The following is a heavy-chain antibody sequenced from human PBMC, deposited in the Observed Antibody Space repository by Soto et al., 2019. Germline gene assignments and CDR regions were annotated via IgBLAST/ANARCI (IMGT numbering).Heavy chain of an antibody. CDR3: AREVGYGDFSAALLD. J-gene: IGHJ4*02. D-gene: IGHD4-17*01. V-gene: IGHV1-69*01. Sequence: VQLMQSGAEVKKPGSSVKVSCKASGGTFSSHSINWVRQAPGQGREWMGGVISLFGTANYAHNFKGRVTITADQSTSTAYMELKSLRSDDTAVYYCAREVGYGDFSAALLDWGQGTLVTVSS. CDR2: VISLFGTA. CDR1: GGTFSSHS.